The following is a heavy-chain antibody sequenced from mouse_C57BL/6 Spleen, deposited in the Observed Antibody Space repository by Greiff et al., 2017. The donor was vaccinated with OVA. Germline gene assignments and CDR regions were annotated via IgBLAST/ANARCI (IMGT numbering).Heavy chain of an antibody. J-gene: IGHJ4*01. V-gene: IGHV1-50*01. Sequence: QVQLQQPGAELVKPGASVKLSCKASGYTFTSYWMQWVKQRPGQGLEWIGEIDPSDSYTNYNQKFKGKATLTVDTSSSTAYMQLSSLTSEDSAVYYCARKSYSNFYAMDYWGQGTSGTVSS. CDR1: GYTFTSYW. D-gene: IGHD2-5*01. CDR2: IDPSDSYT. CDR3: ARKSYSNFYAMDY.